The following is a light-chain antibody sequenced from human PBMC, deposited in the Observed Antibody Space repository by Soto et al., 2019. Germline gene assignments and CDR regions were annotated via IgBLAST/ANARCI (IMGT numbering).Light chain of an antibody. CDR1: QSVSSY. V-gene: IGKV3-11*01. CDR3: QQRSNSPST. Sequence: EIVLTQSPATLSLSPGERATLSCRASQSVSSYLAWYQQKPGQAPRLLIYDASNRATGIPARFSGSGSGTDFTLTSSILDPEDVAVYCWQQRSNSPSTFGGGTKVEIK. CDR2: DAS. J-gene: IGKJ4*01.